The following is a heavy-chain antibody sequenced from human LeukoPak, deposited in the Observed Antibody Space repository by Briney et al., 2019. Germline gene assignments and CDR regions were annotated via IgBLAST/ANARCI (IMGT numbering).Heavy chain of an antibody. V-gene: IGHV3-9*03. CDR3: AKDTTGYSSGLPDY. CDR1: GFTFDDYA. CDR2: ISWNSGSI. J-gene: IGHJ4*02. D-gene: IGHD6-19*01. Sequence: GGSLRLSCAASGFTFDDYAMHWVRQAPGKGLESVSGISWNSGSIGYADSVKGRFTISRDNAKNSLYLQMNSLRAEDMALYYCAKDTTGYSSGLPDYWGQGTLVTVSS.